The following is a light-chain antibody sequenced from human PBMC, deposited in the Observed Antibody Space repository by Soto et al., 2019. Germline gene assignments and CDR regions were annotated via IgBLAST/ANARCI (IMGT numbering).Light chain of an antibody. CDR1: SSDVGAYNY. CDR2: EVS. CDR3: SSYAGSNNLV. V-gene: IGLV2-8*01. Sequence: QSALTQPASVSGSLGQSITISCTGTSSDVGAYNYVSWYQQYPGKAPKFMIYEVSKRPSGVPDRFAGSKSGNTASLTVSGLQAEDEAEYYCSSYAGSNNLVFGGGTKLTVL. J-gene: IGLJ2*01.